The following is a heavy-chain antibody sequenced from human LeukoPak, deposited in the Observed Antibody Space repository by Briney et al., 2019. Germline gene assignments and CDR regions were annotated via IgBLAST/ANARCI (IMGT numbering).Heavy chain of an antibody. CDR3: ARTRYSNAYDY. Sequence: GGSLRLSCAASGFTFSSYSMNWVRQAPGKGLEWVSSISSSSTYIYYTDSVKGRFTISRDDASNSLALQMNSLRAEDTAVYSCARTRYSNAYDYWGQGTLVTVSS. V-gene: IGHV3-21*01. D-gene: IGHD5-18*01. CDR1: GFTFSSYS. J-gene: IGHJ4*02. CDR2: ISSSSTYI.